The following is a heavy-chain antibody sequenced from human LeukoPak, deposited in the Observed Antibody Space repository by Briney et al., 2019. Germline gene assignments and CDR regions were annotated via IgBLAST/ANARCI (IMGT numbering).Heavy chain of an antibody. Sequence: GWSLRLSCAASRFTFSSYWMHWVRQAPGKGLVWVSRINSDGSSTSYADSVKGRFTISRDNAKNTLYLQMNSLRAEDTAVYYCARVRSGSSAGNYGMDVWGQGTTVTVSS. V-gene: IGHV3-74*01. CDR2: INSDGSST. CDR3: ARVRSGSSAGNYGMDV. D-gene: IGHD1-26*01. J-gene: IGHJ6*02. CDR1: RFTFSSYW.